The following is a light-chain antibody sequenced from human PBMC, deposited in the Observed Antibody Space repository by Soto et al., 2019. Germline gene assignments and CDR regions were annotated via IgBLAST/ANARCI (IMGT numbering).Light chain of an antibody. CDR3: QQYKNWGT. CDR1: QSVSSN. CDR2: GAS. V-gene: IGKV3-15*01. J-gene: IGKJ1*01. Sequence: EIVMTQSPATLSVSPGERATLSCRASQSVSSNLAWYQQKPGQAPRLLIYGASTRATGIPARFSGSGSGTAFPPNISCLQSEDLAVYSCQQYKNWGTFGQGPKVELK.